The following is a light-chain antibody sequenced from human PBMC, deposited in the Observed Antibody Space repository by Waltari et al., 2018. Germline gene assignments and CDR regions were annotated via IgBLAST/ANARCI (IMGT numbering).Light chain of an antibody. CDR3: QQYYSTLWT. J-gene: IGKJ1*01. V-gene: IGKV4-1*01. CDR1: QSVVYSSNNKYS. Sequence: DIVMTQTPDSLAVSLGERATSNCNCSQSVVYSSNNKYSLAWYQKKPGPPPKLHIYWASTRESAFTDRCGGGGSGTSYALTISSLQAEDVAFYYCQQYYSTLWTFGQGTKVEI. CDR2: WAS.